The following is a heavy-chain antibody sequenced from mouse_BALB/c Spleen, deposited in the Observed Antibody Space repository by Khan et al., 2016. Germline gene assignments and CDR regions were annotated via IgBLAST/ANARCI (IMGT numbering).Heavy chain of an antibody. CDR3: VSILLNYFDY. CDR2: INYSGST. D-gene: IGHD2-1*01. Sequence: EVKLLESGPSLVKPSQTLSLTCSVTGDSITRGYWNWIRKFPGNKLEYMGYINYSGSTNYNPSLKSRITIIRDTSKNQYYLQLNSVTYEATATYSLVSILLNYFDYLGQGTPLTVSS. V-gene: IGHV3-8*02. CDR1: GDSITRGY. J-gene: IGHJ2*01.